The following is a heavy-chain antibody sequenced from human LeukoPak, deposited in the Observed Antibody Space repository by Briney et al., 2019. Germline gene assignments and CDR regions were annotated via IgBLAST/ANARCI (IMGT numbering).Heavy chain of an antibody. CDR2: IYYNGYT. V-gene: IGHV4-59*01. D-gene: IGHD1/OR15-1a*01. J-gene: IGHJ4*02. Sequence: SETLSLTCTVSGGSIGTYYWSWIRQPPGKGLEWIGYIYYNGYTDYDPSLKSRVTISLHTSKNQFSLKLSSVTAADTAVYYCARDRHWTNDWVFDYWGQGTLVTVSS. CDR1: GGSIGTYY. CDR3: ARDRHWTNDWVFDY.